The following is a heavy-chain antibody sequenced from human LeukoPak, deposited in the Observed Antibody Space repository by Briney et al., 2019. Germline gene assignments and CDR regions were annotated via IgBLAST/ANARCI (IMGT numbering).Heavy chain of an antibody. CDR2: IYYSGST. V-gene: IGHV4-39*02. D-gene: IGHD3-22*01. CDR1: GGSISSYY. CDR3: AREPYYYDSSGYYPTFDY. Sequence: SETLSLTCTVSGGSISSYYWGWIRQPPGKGLEWIGSIYYSGSTYYNPSLKSRVTTSVDTSKNQFSLKLSSVTAADTAVYYCAREPYYYDSSGYYPTFDYWGQGTLVTVSS. J-gene: IGHJ4*02.